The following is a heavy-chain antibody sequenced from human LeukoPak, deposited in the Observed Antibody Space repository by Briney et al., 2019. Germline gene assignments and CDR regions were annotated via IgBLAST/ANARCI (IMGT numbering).Heavy chain of an antibody. CDR1: GFNVNINY. D-gene: IGHD4-17*01. CDR3: ARAYGHYDAFDI. Sequence: GGSLRLSCAASGFNVNINYMNWVRQAPGKGLEWVSVIYSSGSTSYADSVKGRFTISRDNSKNTVYLQMNSLRVEDTAVYSCARAYGHYDAFDIWGQGTMVSVS. CDR2: IYSSGST. J-gene: IGHJ3*02. V-gene: IGHV3-53*01.